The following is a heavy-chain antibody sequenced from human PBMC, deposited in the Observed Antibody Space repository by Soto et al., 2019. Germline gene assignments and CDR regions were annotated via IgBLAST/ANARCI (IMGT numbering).Heavy chain of an antibody. CDR3: ARSSDYYLIEDY. V-gene: IGHV1-3*05. D-gene: IGHD3-22*01. Sequence: QVQLVQSGAEEKKPGASVKVSCKASGYTFTSYAMHWVREAPGQRLGWMGWINAGNGNTKYSQRVQGRVSNTRDKCASRAYVVLSSVRSEETAVYYCARSSDYYLIEDYWSQGTQVTVSS. CDR1: GYTFTSYA. J-gene: IGHJ4*02. CDR2: INAGNGNT.